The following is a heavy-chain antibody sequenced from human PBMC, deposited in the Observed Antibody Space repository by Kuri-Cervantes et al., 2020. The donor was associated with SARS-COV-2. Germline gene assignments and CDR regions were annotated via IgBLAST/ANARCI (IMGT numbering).Heavy chain of an antibody. J-gene: IGHJ6*02. CDR1: GGSVSSGTKF. CDR2: IYHSGAT. CDR3: ASLILSAPAQMSVGGYYYYGMDV. Sequence: ESLKISCAVSGGSVSSGTKFWSWIRQPPGKGLEWIGYIYHSGATNYNPSLESRVTISVDTSKNQFSLKLSSVTAADTAVYYCASLILSAPAQMSVGGYYYYGMDVWGQGTTVTVSS. V-gene: IGHV4-61*01. D-gene: IGHD2/OR15-2a*01.